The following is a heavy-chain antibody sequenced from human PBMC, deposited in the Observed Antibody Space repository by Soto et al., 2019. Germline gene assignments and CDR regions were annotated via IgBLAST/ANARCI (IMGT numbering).Heavy chain of an antibody. Sequence: PGGSLRLSCTASGFTFGDYAMSWFRQAPGKGLEWVGFIRSKAYGGTTEYAASVKGRFTISRDDSKSIAYLQMNSLKTEDTAVYYCTRDVVVVPAAIVGPNYYYYYMDVWGKGTTVTVSS. D-gene: IGHD2-2*02. CDR3: TRDVVVVPAAIVGPNYYYYYMDV. J-gene: IGHJ6*03. CDR2: IRSKAYGGTT. V-gene: IGHV3-49*03. CDR1: GFTFGDYA.